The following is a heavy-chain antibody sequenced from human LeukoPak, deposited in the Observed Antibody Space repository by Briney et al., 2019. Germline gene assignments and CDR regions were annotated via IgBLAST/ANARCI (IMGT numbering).Heavy chain of an antibody. V-gene: IGHV3-23*01. D-gene: IGHD2-15*01. J-gene: IGHJ4*02. CDR3: AKSHRDIVMVVAADFDY. CDR2: ISGSGATT. CDR1: EFTFSSYA. Sequence: GGSLRLSCAASEFTFSSYAMSWVRQAPGKGLEWVSGISGSGATTYYADSVKGRFTIFRDNSKNTLYLQMNSLRAEDTAIYYCAKSHRDIVMVVAADFDYWGQGTLVTVSS.